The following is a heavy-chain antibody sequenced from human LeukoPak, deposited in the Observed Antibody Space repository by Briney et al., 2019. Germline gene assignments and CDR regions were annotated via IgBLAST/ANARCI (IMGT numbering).Heavy chain of an antibody. CDR1: GYSFTSYW. J-gene: IGHJ4*02. CDR2: IYPGDSDT. CDR3: ARKYYYGSGSYYFDY. V-gene: IGHV5-51*01. Sequence: KVGEALKISCKGSGYSFTSYWIGWVRQMPGKGLEWMGIIYPGDSDTRYSPSFRGQVTISADKSISTAYLQWSSLKASDTAMYYCARKYYYGSGSYYFDYWGQGTLVTVSS. D-gene: IGHD3-10*01.